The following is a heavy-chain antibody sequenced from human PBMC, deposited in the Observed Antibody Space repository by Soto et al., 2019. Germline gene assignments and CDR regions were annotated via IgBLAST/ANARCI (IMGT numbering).Heavy chain of an antibody. V-gene: IGHV1-18*01. Sequence: GASVKVSCKASGGTFSSYAISWVRQAPGQGLEWMGWISAYNGNTNYAQKLQGRVTMTTDTSTSTAYMELRSLRSDDTAVYYCARPYYYDSSGYYSPYYYYGMDVWGQGTTVTVSS. CDR1: GGTFSSYA. J-gene: IGHJ6*02. CDR3: ARPYYYDSSGYYSPYYYYGMDV. D-gene: IGHD3-22*01. CDR2: ISAYNGNT.